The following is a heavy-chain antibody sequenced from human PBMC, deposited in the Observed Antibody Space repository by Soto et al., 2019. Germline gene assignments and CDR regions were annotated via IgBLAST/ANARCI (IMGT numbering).Heavy chain of an antibody. Sequence: EVQLLESGGGLVQPGGSLRLSCAASGFVFSSYAMSWVRQAPGKGLEWVSAISGSGTTAYYADSVKGRFIFSRDNPKNTMYLQMNSLRAEDTAVYFCAKTTDGWFSAFEIWGQGTGVTVSS. CDR3: AKTTDGWFSAFEI. CDR1: GFVFSSYA. D-gene: IGHD6-19*01. CDR2: ISGSGTTA. J-gene: IGHJ3*02. V-gene: IGHV3-23*01.